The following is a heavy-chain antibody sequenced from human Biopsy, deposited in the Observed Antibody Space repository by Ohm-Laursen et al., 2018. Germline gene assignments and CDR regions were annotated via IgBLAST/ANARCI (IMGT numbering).Heavy chain of an antibody. CDR3: ARGPHSGSHSCFDY. V-gene: IGHV1-69*13. CDR1: GGTFINYA. Sequence: SVKVSCKVSGGTFINYAISRVRQAPGQGLEWMGGIIPMFGTANYAQMFQGRVTISADDSTSTSYMELSSLTTEDTAIYYCARGPHSGSHSCFDYWGRGTLVTVSS. CDR2: IIPMFGTA. D-gene: IGHD1-26*01. J-gene: IGHJ4*02.